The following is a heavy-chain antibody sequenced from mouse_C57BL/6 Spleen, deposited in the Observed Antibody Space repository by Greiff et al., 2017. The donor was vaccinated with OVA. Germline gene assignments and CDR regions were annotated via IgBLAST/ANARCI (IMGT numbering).Heavy chain of an antibody. V-gene: IGHV6-6*01. CDR1: GFTFSDAW. J-gene: IGHJ1*03. CDR3: TRDITTVVADWYFDV. Sequence: EVKVEESGGGLVQPGGSMKLSCAASGFTFSDAWMDWVRQSPEKGLEWVAEIRNKANNHATYYAESVKGRFTISRDDSKSSVYLQMNSLRAEDTGIYYCTRDITTVVADWYFDVWGTGTTVTVSS. D-gene: IGHD1-1*01. CDR2: IRNKANNHAT.